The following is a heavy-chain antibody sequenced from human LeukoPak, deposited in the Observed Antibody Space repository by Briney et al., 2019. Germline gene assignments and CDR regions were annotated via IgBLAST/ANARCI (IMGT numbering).Heavy chain of an antibody. J-gene: IGHJ4*02. CDR1: GYTFTGYY. CDR3: ARDMVRGVRTAGY. Sequence: GASVKVSCKASGYTFTGYYMHWVRQAPGQGLEWMGWINPNSGGTNYAQKFQGSVTMTRDTSISTAYMELSRLRSDDTAVYYCARDMVRGVRTAGYWGQGTLVTVSS. V-gene: IGHV1-2*02. D-gene: IGHD3-10*01. CDR2: INPNSGGT.